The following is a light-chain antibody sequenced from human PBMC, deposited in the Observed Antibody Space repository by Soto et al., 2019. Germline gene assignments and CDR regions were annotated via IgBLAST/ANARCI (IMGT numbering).Light chain of an antibody. CDR2: RNN. CDR1: SSNIGSNY. J-gene: IGLJ7*01. Sequence: QSVLTQPPSASGTPGQRVTIPCSGSSSNIGSNYVYWYQQLPGTAPKLLIYRNNRRPSGVPDRFSGSKSGTSASLAISGLRSEDEAEYYCAAWDDSLSGAVFGGGTQLTVL. CDR3: AAWDDSLSGAV. V-gene: IGLV1-47*01.